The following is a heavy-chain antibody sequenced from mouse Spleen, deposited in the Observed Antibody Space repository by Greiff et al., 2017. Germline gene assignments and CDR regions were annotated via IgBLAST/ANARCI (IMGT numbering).Heavy chain of an antibody. CDR2: IHPNSGST. CDR1: GYTFTSYW. J-gene: IGHJ2*01. Sequence: QVQLKQPGAELVKPGASVKLSCKASGYTFTSYWMHWVKQRPGQGLEWIGMIHPNSGSTNYNEKFKSKATLTVDKSSSTAYMQLSSLTSEDSAVYYCARLSGVYFDYWGQGTTLTVSS. CDR3: ARLSGVYFDY. D-gene: IGHD1-3*01. V-gene: IGHV1-64*01.